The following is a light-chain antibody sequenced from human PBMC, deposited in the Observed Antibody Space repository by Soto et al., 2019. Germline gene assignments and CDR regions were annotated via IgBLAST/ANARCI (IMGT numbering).Light chain of an antibody. CDR1: SSDIGTYNL. CDR2: EVS. CDR3: CSYAGSSYV. Sequence: QSVLTQSASVSGSPGQSITISCTGTSSDIGTYNLVSWYQQHPGKAPKLMIYEVSKRPSGVSDRFSGSKSGNTASLTISGLQAEDKADYYCCSYAGSSYVFGAGTKVTVL. V-gene: IGLV2-23*02. J-gene: IGLJ1*01.